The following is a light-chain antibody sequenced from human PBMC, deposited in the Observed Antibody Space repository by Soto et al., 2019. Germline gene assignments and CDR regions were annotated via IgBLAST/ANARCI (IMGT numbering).Light chain of an antibody. V-gene: IGLV1-44*01. CDR2: SNN. J-gene: IGLJ3*02. CDR3: AAWDDSMNGWV. CDR1: SSNIGSNT. Sequence: QSALTQPPSASGTPGQRVTISCSGSSSNIGSNTVNWYQQLPGVAPKLLIYSNNQRPSGVPDRFSGSKSGTSASLAISGLQSKDEADYYCAAWDDSMNGWVFGGGTKLTVL.